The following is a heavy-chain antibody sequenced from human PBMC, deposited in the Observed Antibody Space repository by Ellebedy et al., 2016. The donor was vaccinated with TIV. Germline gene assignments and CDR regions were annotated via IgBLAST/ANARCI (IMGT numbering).Heavy chain of an antibody. J-gene: IGHJ3*02. V-gene: IGHV3-7*01. CDR3: ARNNHGAYGGGDAFDI. CDR2: IKQDGSEK. CDR1: GFTFSSYW. D-gene: IGHD4-17*01. Sequence: GESLKISCAASGFTFSSYWMTWVRQAPGKGLEWVANIKQDGSEKYFVDSVKGRFTVSRDNAKNSLFLQMSSLRVEDTAVYHCARNNHGAYGGGDAFDIWGQGTMVTVSS.